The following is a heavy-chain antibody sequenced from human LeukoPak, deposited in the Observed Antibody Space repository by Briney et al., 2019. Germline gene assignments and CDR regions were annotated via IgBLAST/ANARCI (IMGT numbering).Heavy chain of an antibody. Sequence: PGGSLRLSCAASGFTFSSYDMHWVRQATGKGLEGVSAIGTAGDTYYPGSVKGRFTISRENAQNSLYLQMNSLRAGDTAVYYCARGPLYYYYGMDVWGQGTTVTVSS. V-gene: IGHV3-13*01. CDR1: GFTFSSYD. CDR3: ARGPLYYYYGMDV. CDR2: IGTAGDT. J-gene: IGHJ6*02.